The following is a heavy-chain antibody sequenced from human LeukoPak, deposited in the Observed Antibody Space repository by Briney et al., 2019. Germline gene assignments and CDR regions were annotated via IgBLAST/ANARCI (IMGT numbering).Heavy chain of an antibody. V-gene: IGHV1-69*04. CDR2: IIPILGIA. CDR1: GYTFTSYG. Sequence: ASVKVSCKASGYTFTSYGISWVRQAPGQGLEWMGRIIPILGIANYAQKFQGRVTITADKSTSTAYMELSRLRSDDTAVYYYARGGGYCSGGSCYGYFDYWGQGTLVTVSS. J-gene: IGHJ4*02. CDR3: ARGGGYCSGGSCYGYFDY. D-gene: IGHD2-15*01.